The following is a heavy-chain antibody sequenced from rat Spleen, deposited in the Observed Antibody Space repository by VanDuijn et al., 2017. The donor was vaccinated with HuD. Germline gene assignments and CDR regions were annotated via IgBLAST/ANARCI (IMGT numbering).Heavy chain of an antibody. CDR2: ISYDGSSI. CDR3: TRDRILRSTGFDY. J-gene: IGHJ2*01. Sequence: EVQLLESGGGLVQPGRSLKLSCAASGFTFSDYNMAWVRQAPKKGLEWVATISYDGSSIYYRDSVKGRFTVSRDNAKSSLYLQMDSLRSEDSATYYCTRDRILRSTGFDYWGQGVMVTVSS. D-gene: IGHD1-6*01. CDR1: GFTFSDYN. V-gene: IGHV5-7*01.